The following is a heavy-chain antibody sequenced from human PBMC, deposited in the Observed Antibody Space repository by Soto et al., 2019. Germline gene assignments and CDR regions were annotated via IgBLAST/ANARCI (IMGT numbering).Heavy chain of an antibody. CDR3: AYLPCSGGSCYWFSFSGMDV. CDR2: IYWDDDK. Sequence: QITLKESGPTLVKPTQTLTLTCTFSGFSLSTSGVGVAWIRQPPGKALELLALIYWDDDKRYRSSLESRLTITKDTSKNQVVLTMTHMDSVDTATYYCAYLPCSGGSCYWFSFSGMDVWGQGTTVTVSS. J-gene: IGHJ6*02. CDR1: GFSLSTSGVG. V-gene: IGHV2-5*02. D-gene: IGHD2-15*01.